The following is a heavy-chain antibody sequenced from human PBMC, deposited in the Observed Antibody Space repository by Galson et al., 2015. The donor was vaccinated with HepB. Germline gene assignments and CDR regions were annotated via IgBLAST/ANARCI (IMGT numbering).Heavy chain of an antibody. V-gene: IGHV3-30-3*01. D-gene: IGHD2-8*01. J-gene: IGHJ4*02. CDR2: ISYDGSNK. CDR3: VRDLYPQMVFAHYFDY. CDR1: GFTFSSYA. Sequence: SLRLSCAASGFTFSSYAVHWVRQAPGKGLEWVAVISYDGSNKYYGDSVKGRFTISRDNSKNTLYLEMNSLRAEDTAVYYCVRDLYPQMVFAHYFDYWGQGTLITVSS.